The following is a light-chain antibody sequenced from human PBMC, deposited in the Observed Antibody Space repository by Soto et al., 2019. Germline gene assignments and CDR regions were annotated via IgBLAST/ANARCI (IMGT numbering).Light chain of an antibody. CDR3: QQYDNLPLT. V-gene: IGKV1-33*01. CDR2: DAS. Sequence: DIQMTQSPSSLSASLLYIVTITCXASQDISNYLNWYQQKPGKAPKLLIYDASNLETGVPSRFSGSGSGTDFTFTISSLQPEDIATYYCQQYDNLPLTFGGGTKVDIK. CDR1: QDISNY. J-gene: IGKJ4*01.